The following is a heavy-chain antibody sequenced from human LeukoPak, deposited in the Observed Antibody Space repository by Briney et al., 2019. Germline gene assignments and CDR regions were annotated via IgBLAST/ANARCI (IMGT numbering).Heavy chain of an antibody. V-gene: IGHV3-48*03. D-gene: IGHD3-10*02. Sequence: GGSLRLSCAASGFSFSSYEMNWVRQAPGKGLEWVSYISSSGSTIYDADSVKGRFTISRDNAKNSLYLQMNSLRAEDTAVYYCAELGITMIGGVWGKGTTVTISS. CDR1: GFSFSSYE. CDR2: ISSSGSTI. J-gene: IGHJ6*04. CDR3: AELGITMIGGV.